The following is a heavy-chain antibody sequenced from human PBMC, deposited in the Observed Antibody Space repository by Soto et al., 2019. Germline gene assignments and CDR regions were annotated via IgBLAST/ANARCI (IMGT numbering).Heavy chain of an antibody. CDR2: ISAYNGNT. CDR1: GDSFTSYG. V-gene: IGHV1-18*01. CDR3: AREAVAGTENFDY. J-gene: IGHJ4*02. Sequence: ASVKLSCKDCGDSFTSYGISWVRQAPGQGLEWMGWISAYNGNTNYAQKLQGRVTMTTDTSTSTAYMELRSLRSDDTAVYYCAREAVAGTENFDYWGQGTLVTVSS. D-gene: IGHD6-19*01.